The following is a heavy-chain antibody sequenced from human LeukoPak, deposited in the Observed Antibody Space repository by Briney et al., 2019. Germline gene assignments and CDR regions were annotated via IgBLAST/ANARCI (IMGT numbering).Heavy chain of an antibody. V-gene: IGHV3-53*01. J-gene: IGHJ5*02. CDR2: IYSGGST. CDR3: ARGILPNWFDP. D-gene: IGHD3-9*01. CDR1: GFTVSSNY. Sequence: QPGGSLRLSCAASGFTVSSNYMSWVRQAPGKGLEWVSVIYSGGSTYYADSVKGRFTISRDNSRNTLYLQMNSLRAEDTAVYYCARGILPNWFDPWGQGTLVTVSS.